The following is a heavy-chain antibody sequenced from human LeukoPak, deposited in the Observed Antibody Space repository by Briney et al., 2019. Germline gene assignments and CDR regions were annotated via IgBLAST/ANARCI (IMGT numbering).Heavy chain of an antibody. D-gene: IGHD3-10*01. J-gene: IGHJ3*02. CDR2: ISYDGCNK. V-gene: IGHV3-30-3*01. CDR1: GFIFSSYA. CDR3: ARARSGDDAFDI. Sequence: PGGSLRLSCAASGFIFSSYAMHWVRQAPGKGLEWVAVISYDGCNKYYADSVKGRFTISRDNSKNTLYLQMNNLRAEDTAVYYCARARSGDDAFDIRGQGTMVTVSS.